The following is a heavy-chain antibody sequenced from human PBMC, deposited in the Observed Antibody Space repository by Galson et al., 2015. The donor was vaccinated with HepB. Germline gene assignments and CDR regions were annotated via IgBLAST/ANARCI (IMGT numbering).Heavy chain of an antibody. CDR1: GFTFSSYW. D-gene: IGHD3-3*01. CDR3: ARVLSVLRFLEWQLPLDY. CDR2: IKQDGSEK. V-gene: IGHV3-7*03. Sequence: SLRLSCAASGFTFSSYWMSWVRQAPGKGLEWVANIKQDGSEKYYVDSVKGRFTISRDNAKNSLYLQMNSLRAEDTAVYYCARVLSVLRFLEWQLPLDYWGQGTLVTVSS. J-gene: IGHJ4*02.